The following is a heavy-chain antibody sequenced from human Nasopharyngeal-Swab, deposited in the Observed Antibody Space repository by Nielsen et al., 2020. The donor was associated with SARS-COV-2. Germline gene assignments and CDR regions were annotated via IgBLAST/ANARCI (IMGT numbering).Heavy chain of an antibody. CDR1: GFTFSSYS. CDR2: ISSSSSYI. D-gene: IGHD3-10*01. V-gene: IGHV3-21*01. J-gene: IGHJ4*02. Sequence: GGSLRLSCAASGFTFSSYSMNWVRQAPGKGLEWVSSISSSSSYIYYADSVKGRFTISRDNAKNSLYLQMNSLRAEDTAVYYCARDIGAWFRELRYWGQGTLVTVSS. CDR3: ARDIGAWFRELRY.